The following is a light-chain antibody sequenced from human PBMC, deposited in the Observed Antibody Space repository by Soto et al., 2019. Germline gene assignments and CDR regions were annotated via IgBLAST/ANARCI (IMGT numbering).Light chain of an antibody. J-gene: IGKJ4*01. V-gene: IGKV1-39*01. CDR3: QQSYNFPLT. Sequence: DIQMTQCPSSLSASVGDRVTITCRASQSISSYLNWYQQKPGKAPSLMIYGASSLQSGVPSRFSGSGSGTDFTLTISSLQPEDFATYYCQQSYNFPLTFGGGTKVEIK. CDR1: QSISSY. CDR2: GAS.